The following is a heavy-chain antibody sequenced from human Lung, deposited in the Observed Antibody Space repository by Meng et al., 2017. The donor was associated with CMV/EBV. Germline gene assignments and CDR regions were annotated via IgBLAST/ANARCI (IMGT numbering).Heavy chain of an antibody. J-gene: IGHJ4*02. CDR1: GFTFSSYE. CDR3: TAVADY. Sequence: SLKISCEASGFTFSSYEMNWVRQAPGKGLEWVSHISNSGNTIYYADSVKGRFTISRDNAKNSLCLQMNSLRAEDTAVYYCTAVADYWGPGRLVTVSS. V-gene: IGHV3-48*03. D-gene: IGHD6-19*01. CDR2: ISNSGNTI.